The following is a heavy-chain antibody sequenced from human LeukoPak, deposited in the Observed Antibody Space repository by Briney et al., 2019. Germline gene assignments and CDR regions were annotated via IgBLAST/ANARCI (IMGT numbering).Heavy chain of an antibody. CDR1: GFTFSSFG. CDR2: ISGSGSIT. CDR3: AKDPLKYCSGGSCTNYYYYYMDV. Sequence: GGSLRLSCAASGFTFSSFGMGWVRQAPGKGLEWVSTISGSGSITYYADSMKGRFTTSRDNSKNTLYLQMNSLRAEDTAVYYCAKDPLKYCSGGSCTNYYYYYMDVWGKGTTVTVSS. J-gene: IGHJ6*03. V-gene: IGHV3-23*01. D-gene: IGHD2-15*01.